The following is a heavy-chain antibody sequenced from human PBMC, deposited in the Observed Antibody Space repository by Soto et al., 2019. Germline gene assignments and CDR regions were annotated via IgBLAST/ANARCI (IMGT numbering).Heavy chain of an antibody. D-gene: IGHD3-10*01. CDR3: AKDEVPYYGSGSYFDY. V-gene: IGHV3-23*01. J-gene: IGHJ4*02. CDR2: ISGSGGST. Sequence: EVQLLESGGGLVQPGGSLRLSCAASGFTFSSYAMSWVRQAPGKGLEWVSAISGSGGSTYYADSVKGRFTISRDNXKXXLYLQMNSLRAEDTAVYYCAKDEVPYYGSGSYFDYWGQGTLVTVSS. CDR1: GFTFSSYA.